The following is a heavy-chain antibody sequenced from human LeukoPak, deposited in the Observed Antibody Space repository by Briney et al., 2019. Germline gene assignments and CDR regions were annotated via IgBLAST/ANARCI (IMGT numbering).Heavy chain of an antibody. CDR3: ARTLREVRGVIGWFDP. V-gene: IGHV4-39*07. J-gene: IGHJ5*02. CDR1: GDSVTRGSFY. D-gene: IGHD3-10*01. CDR2: IYYSGAT. Sequence: SETLSLTCTVSGDSVTRGSFYWGWIRQPPGKGLEWIGSIYYSGATYYNPSLKSRVAISVDTSKNQFSLRLNSVTAADTAVYYCARTLREVRGVIGWFDPWGQGTLVTVSS.